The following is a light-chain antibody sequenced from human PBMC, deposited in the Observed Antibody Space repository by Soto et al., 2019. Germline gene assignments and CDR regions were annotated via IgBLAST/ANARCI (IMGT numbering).Light chain of an antibody. CDR2: GNT. V-gene: IGLV1-40*01. CDR1: SSNIGAGYD. CDR3: QSYDSSLSAVV. J-gene: IGLJ2*01. Sequence: QSVLTQPPSVSGAPGQRVTISCTGSSSNIGAGYDVHWYQQLPRTAPKLLIYGNTNRPSGVPDRFSGSKSGTSASLAITGLQAEDEADYYCQSYDSSLSAVVFGGWTKLTVL.